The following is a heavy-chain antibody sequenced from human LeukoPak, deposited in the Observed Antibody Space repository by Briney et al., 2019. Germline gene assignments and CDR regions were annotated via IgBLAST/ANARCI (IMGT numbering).Heavy chain of an antibody. Sequence: ASVKVSCKASGGTFSSYATSWVRQAPGQGLEWMGGIIPIFGTANYAQKFQGRVTITADESTSTAYMELSSLRSEDTAVYYCARDFDDYDSSGYDAFDIWGQGTMVTVSS. D-gene: IGHD3-22*01. CDR2: IIPIFGTA. V-gene: IGHV1-69*13. CDR3: ARDFDDYDSSGYDAFDI. CDR1: GGTFSSYA. J-gene: IGHJ3*02.